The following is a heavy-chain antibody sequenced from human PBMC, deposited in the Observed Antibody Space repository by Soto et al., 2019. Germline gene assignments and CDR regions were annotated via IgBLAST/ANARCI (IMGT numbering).Heavy chain of an antibody. D-gene: IGHD5-12*01. CDR3: AIRGDSGYDFSKFDY. V-gene: IGHV4-34*01. CDR2: INHSGST. J-gene: IGHJ4*02. CDR1: GGSFSGYY. Sequence: SETLSLTCAVYGGSFSGYYWSWIRQPPGKGLEWIGEINHSGSTNYNPSLKSRVTISVDTSKNQFSLKLSSVTAADTAVYYCAIRGDSGYDFSKFDYWGQGTLVTVSS.